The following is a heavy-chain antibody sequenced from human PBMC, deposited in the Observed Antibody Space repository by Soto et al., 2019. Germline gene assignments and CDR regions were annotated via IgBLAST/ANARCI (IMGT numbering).Heavy chain of an antibody. CDR3: ATHQSSSYYYYGMDF. J-gene: IGHJ6*02. V-gene: IGHV5-51*01. CDR1: GSSFTSYW. D-gene: IGHD6-13*01. CDR2: IYPGDSDS. Sequence: GESLKTSCKGSGSSFTSYWIGLVRQMHGKDLEWMGIIYPGDSDSRYSPSFQGQVTISADKSISTAYLQWSSPKASETAMYYCATHQSSSYYYYGMDFWGQGTTVTVPS.